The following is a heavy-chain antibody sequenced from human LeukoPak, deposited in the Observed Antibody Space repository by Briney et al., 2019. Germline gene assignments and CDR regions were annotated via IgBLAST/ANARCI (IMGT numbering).Heavy chain of an antibody. V-gene: IGHV4-59*08. J-gene: IGHJ4*02. CDR2: IYYSGST. Sequence: SSETLSLTCTVSGGSISSYYWSWIRQPPGKGLEWIGYIYYSGSTNYNPSLKSRVTISVDTSKNQFSLKLSSVTAADTAVYYCARGYCSGGSCYHFYFDYWGQGTLVTVSS. CDR1: GGSISSYY. D-gene: IGHD2-15*01. CDR3: ARGYCSGGSCYHFYFDY.